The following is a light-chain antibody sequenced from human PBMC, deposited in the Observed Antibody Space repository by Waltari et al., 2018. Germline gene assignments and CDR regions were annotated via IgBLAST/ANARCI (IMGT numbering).Light chain of an antibody. CDR2: GAS. CDR3: QQYDISPLT. J-gene: IGKJ4*01. CDR1: QTVRTTY. Sequence: EIVLTQSPGPLSLSPGDRATLSCRASQTVRTTYLAWYQQKPGQAPTLLIYGASSRATGIPDRFSGSGSGTDFSLTISSLEPEDFAVYYCQQYDISPLTFGGGTKVEIK. V-gene: IGKV3-20*01.